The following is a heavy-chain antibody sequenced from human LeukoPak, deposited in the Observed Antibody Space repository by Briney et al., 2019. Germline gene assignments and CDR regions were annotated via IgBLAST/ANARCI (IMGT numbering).Heavy chain of an antibody. Sequence: SGGSLRLSCAASGFTFSDYYMSWIRQAPGKGLEWVSYISSSGSTIYYADSVKGRFTISRDNAKNSLYLQMNSLRAEDTAVYYCASASRNYYDSSGYEADAFDIWGQGTMVTVSS. D-gene: IGHD3-22*01. J-gene: IGHJ3*02. CDR3: ASASRNYYDSSGYEADAFDI. CDR1: GFTFSDYY. V-gene: IGHV3-11*04. CDR2: ISSSGSTI.